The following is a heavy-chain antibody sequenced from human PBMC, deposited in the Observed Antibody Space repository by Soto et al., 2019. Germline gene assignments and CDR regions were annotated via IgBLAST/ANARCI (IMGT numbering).Heavy chain of an antibody. CDR1: GGSVSSSNYY. D-gene: IGHD1-1*01. Sequence: PSETLSLTFTVSGGSVSSSNYYWSWIRQPTGKGLEWLGYIYYSGSASYNPSLKSRITVSVDTSKNQFSLKLSSVTAADTAVYYCARERTGDPTFFDYWGQGTLVTVSS. CDR3: ARERTGDPTFFDY. V-gene: IGHV4-61*01. J-gene: IGHJ4*02. CDR2: IYYSGSA.